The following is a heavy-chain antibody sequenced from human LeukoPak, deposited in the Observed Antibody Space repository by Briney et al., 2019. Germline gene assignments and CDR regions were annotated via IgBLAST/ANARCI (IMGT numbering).Heavy chain of an antibody. CDR1: GFTFSNYG. Sequence: GGSLRLSCAASGFTFSNYGIHWVRQAPGKGLEWVTFMQYDGSDKFYADSVKGRFTISRDDAKNSLYLQMNSLRAEDTAVYYCAREFRGELLQIDHYYYYMDVWGKGTTVTVSS. V-gene: IGHV3-30*02. D-gene: IGHD1-7*01. CDR2: MQYDGSDK. CDR3: AREFRGELLQIDHYYYYMDV. J-gene: IGHJ6*03.